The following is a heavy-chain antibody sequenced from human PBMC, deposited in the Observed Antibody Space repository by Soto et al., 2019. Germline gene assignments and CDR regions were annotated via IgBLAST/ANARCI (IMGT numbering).Heavy chain of an antibody. V-gene: IGHV1-8*01. Sequence: QVQLVQSGAEVKKPGASVKVSCKASGHTFSSHDITWVRQATGQGLEWMGWLNPNTGNTGYAQTFQVRVPMTRVTSINTAYRELSSLRSEDTAVYYCARRRAEYNGGLGLDYWGQGTLVTVSS. CDR2: LNPNTGNT. CDR3: ARRRAEYNGGLGLDY. D-gene: IGHD1-20*01. CDR1: GHTFSSHD. J-gene: IGHJ4*02.